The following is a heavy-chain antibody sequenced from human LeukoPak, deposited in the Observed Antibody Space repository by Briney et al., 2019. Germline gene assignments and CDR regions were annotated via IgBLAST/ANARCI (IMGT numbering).Heavy chain of an antibody. Sequence: QAGGSLRLSCAASGFTFSSYAMSWVRQAPGKGLEWVSAISGSGGSTYYADSVKGRFTISRDNSKNTLYLQMNSLGAEDTAVYYCAKGGRDDYVWGSYRPHAGYYFDYWGQGTLVTVSS. D-gene: IGHD3-16*02. CDR3: AKGGRDDYVWGSYRPHAGYYFDY. J-gene: IGHJ4*02. V-gene: IGHV3-23*01. CDR1: GFTFSSYA. CDR2: ISGSGGST.